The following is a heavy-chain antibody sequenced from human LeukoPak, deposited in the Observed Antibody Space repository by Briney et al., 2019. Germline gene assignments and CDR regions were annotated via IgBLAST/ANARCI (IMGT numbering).Heavy chain of an antibody. Sequence: SETLSLTCTVSGGSISSGDYYWSWIRQPPGKGLEWIGYIYYSGSTYYNPSLKSRVTISVDTSKNQFSLKLSSVTAADTAVYYCASGGNDYGDSFDYWGQGTLVTVSS. D-gene: IGHD4-17*01. CDR2: IYYSGST. CDR1: GGSISSGDYY. J-gene: IGHJ4*02. V-gene: IGHV4-30-4*08. CDR3: ASGGNDYGDSFDY.